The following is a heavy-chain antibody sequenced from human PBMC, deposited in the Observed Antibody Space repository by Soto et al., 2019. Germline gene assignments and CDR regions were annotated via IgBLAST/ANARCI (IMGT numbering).Heavy chain of an antibody. Sequence: QVQLQESGPGLVKPSQTLSLTCTVSGGSISSGGYYCSWIRQHPGKGLEWIGYIYYSGSTYYNPSLKSRVTISVETSKNQFSLKLSSVTAADTAVYYCARSYSGYDYVYYYYGMDVWGQGTTVTVSS. CDR3: ARSYSGYDYVYYYYGMDV. J-gene: IGHJ6*02. V-gene: IGHV4-31*03. CDR1: GGSISSGGYY. CDR2: IYYSGST. D-gene: IGHD5-12*01.